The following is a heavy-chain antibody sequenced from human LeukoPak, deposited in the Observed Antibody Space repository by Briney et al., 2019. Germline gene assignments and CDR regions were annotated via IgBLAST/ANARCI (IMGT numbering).Heavy chain of an antibody. CDR2: IWYDGSNK. CDR3: ARDKVDTTSGAFDI. D-gene: IGHD5-18*01. V-gene: IGHV3-33*01. CDR1: GFTFSSYG. Sequence: GRSLRLSCAASGFTFSSYGMHWVRQAPGKGLEWVAVIWYDGSNKYYADSVKGRFTISGDNSKNTLYLQMNSLRAEDTAVYYCARDKVDTTSGAFDIWGQGTMVTVSS. J-gene: IGHJ3*02.